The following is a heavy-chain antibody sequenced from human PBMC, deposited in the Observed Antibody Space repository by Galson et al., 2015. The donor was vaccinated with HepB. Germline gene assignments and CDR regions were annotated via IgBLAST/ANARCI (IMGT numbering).Heavy chain of an antibody. Sequence: SCKASGYTFTSYAMHWVRQAPGKGLEWVAVISYDGSNKYYADSVKGRFTISRDNSKNTLYLQMNSLRAEDTAVYYCARDVTRPIGDPSMVGLPYYFDYWGQGTLVTVSS. V-gene: IGHV3-30-3*01. J-gene: IGHJ4*02. CDR1: GYTFTSYA. D-gene: IGHD1-26*01. CDR3: ARDVTRPIGDPSMVGLPYYFDY. CDR2: ISYDGSNK.